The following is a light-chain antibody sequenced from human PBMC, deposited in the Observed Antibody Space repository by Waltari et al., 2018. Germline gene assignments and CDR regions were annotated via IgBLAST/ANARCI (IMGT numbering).Light chain of an antibody. J-gene: IGLJ3*02. Sequence: QSALTQPASVSGSPGQSITISCTGTSSDIGNYNLVSWYQQHPGKAPKLMSYEGSKRPSGVSNRFSGSKSNNTASLTISGLQAEDEADYYCYSYAGSSTFSWVFGGGTKLTVL. CDR1: SSDIGNYNL. CDR2: EGS. CDR3: YSYAGSSTFSWV. V-gene: IGLV2-23*01.